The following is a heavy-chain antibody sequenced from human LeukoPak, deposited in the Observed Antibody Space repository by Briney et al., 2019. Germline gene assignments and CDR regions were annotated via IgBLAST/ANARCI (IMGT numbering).Heavy chain of an antibody. J-gene: IGHJ6*03. CDR1: GGSISSYY. Sequence: PSETLSLTCTVSGGSISSYYWSWIRQPPGKGLEWIGYIYYSGTTNYNPSLKSRVTISVDTSKNQFSLKLSSVTAADTAVYYCARGGIDSSSWYSYYMDVWGKGTTVTISS. CDR2: IYYSGTT. CDR3: ARGGIDSSSWYSYYMDV. V-gene: IGHV4-59*08. D-gene: IGHD6-13*01.